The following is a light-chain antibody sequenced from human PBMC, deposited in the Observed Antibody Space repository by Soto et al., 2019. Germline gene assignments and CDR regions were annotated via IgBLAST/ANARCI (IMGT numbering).Light chain of an antibody. Sequence: DIQMTQSPSSLSASVGDRVTITCRSSQRISIFLNWYQHKPGNAPKLLIFGASNLPSGVPSRFSGSGSGTEFPLTISSLQPEDFATYYCQQSYNTPALTFGGGTKVEIK. V-gene: IGKV1-39*01. CDR1: QRISIF. J-gene: IGKJ4*01. CDR2: GAS. CDR3: QQSYNTPALT.